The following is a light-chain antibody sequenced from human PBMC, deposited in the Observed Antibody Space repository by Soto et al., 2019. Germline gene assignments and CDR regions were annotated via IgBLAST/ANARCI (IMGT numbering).Light chain of an antibody. J-gene: IGKJ4*01. CDR3: QQYHRYPVT. CDR2: KAS. Sequence: DIQMTHSPSTLSASVGDRVTITCRASQSISSWLAWYQQKPGKAPKALIYKASILESGVPSRFSGSGSGTEFTLTINILQPDDFATYYCQQYHRYPVTFGGGTKVDIK. CDR1: QSISSW. V-gene: IGKV1-5*03.